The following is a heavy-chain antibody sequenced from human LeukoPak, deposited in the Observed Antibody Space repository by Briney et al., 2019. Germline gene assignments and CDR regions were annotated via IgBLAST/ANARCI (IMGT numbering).Heavy chain of an antibody. CDR1: GFTFSSYA. CDR2: ISGSGGST. Sequence: GGSLRLSCAASGFTFSSYAMSWVRQAPGKGLEWVSAISGSGGSTYYADSVKGRFTISRDNSKNTLYLQMNSLRAEDTAVYYCAKGGSSSWSINWFDPWGQGTLVTVSS. V-gene: IGHV3-23*01. J-gene: IGHJ5*02. D-gene: IGHD6-13*01. CDR3: AKGGSSSWSINWFDP.